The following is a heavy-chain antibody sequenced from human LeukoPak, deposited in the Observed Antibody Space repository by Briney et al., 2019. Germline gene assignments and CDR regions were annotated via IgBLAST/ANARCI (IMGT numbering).Heavy chain of an antibody. J-gene: IGHJ4*02. D-gene: IGHD3-22*01. Sequence: PSETLSLTCTVSGGSINSGGYYWSWIRQHPGKGLEWIGYIYYSGSTYYNPSLKSRVTISVDTSKNQFSLKLSSVTAADTAVYYCARGGAYYYDSSGYVSNIDSWGQGTLVTVSS. V-gene: IGHV4-31*03. CDR3: ARGGAYYYDSSGYVSNIDS. CDR1: GGSINSGGYY. CDR2: IYYSGST.